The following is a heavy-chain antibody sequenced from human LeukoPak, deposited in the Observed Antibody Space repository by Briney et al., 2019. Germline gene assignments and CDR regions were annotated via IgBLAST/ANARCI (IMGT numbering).Heavy chain of an antibody. Sequence: GGSLRLSCAASGFTFSTYGMQWVRQAPGKGLEWVTFIGSDGNEKYYADSVKGRFTISRDNAKNSVALQLDGLRADDTAVYFCTRERRGSYYAFESWGQGTLVTVSS. CDR3: TRERRGSYYAFES. V-gene: IGHV3-30*02. J-gene: IGHJ4*02. CDR1: GFTFSTYG. CDR2: IGSDGNEK. D-gene: IGHD3-16*01.